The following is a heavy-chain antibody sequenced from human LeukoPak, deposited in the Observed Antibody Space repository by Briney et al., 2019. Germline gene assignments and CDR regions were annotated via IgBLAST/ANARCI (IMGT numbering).Heavy chain of an antibody. CDR3: ARTAGSRLDY. D-gene: IGHD6-13*01. CDR1: GFTFSSYG. J-gene: IGHJ4*02. V-gene: IGHV3-33*01. CDR2: IWYDGSKK. Sequence: GGSLRLSCAASGFTFSSYGMHWVRQAPGKGLDWVAVIWYDGSKKYYADSVKGRFTISRDNSKNTLYLQMNSLRAEDTAVYYCARTAGSRLDYWGQGTLVTVSS.